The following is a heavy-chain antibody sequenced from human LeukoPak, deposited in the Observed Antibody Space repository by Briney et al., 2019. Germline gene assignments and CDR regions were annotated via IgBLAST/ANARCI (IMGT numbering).Heavy chain of an antibody. D-gene: IGHD3-3*01. V-gene: IGHV3-30-3*01. Sequence: GGSLRLSCAASGFTFSSYAMHWVRQAPGKGLEWVAVISYDGSNKYYADSVKGRFTISRDNSKNTLYLQMNSLRAEDTAVYYCARDLDYDFWSGLNWGQGTLVTVSS. CDR1: GFTFSSYA. J-gene: IGHJ4*02. CDR2: ISYDGSNK. CDR3: ARDLDYDFWSGLN.